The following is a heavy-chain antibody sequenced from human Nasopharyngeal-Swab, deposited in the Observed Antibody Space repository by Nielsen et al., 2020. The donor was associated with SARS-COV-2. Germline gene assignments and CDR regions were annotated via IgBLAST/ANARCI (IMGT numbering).Heavy chain of an antibody. V-gene: IGHV4-39*01. D-gene: IGHD3-10*01. Sequence: WIRQPPGKGLEWIGYIYYSGSTYYNPSLKSRVTIPVDTSKNQFSLKLSSVTAADTAVYYCASPLWFGELLPASYYYYGMDVWGQGTTVTVSS. CDR2: IYYSGST. J-gene: IGHJ6*02. CDR3: ASPLWFGELLPASYYYYGMDV.